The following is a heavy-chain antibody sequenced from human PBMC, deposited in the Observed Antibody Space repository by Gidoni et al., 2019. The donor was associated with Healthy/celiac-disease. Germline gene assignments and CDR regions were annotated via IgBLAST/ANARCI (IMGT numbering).Heavy chain of an antibody. V-gene: IGHV6-1*01. CDR1: GYSVSSNSAA. J-gene: IGHJ4*02. Sequence: QVQLQQSGPGLVKPSQTLPLTCAISGYSVSSNSAAWNWIRQSPSRGLGWRGRTYYRSRWYNDYAVSWKSRITINPDTSKNQFSLKLNSVPPEDTAVYYCARDKIGTVTTPLDYWGQGTLGNVSS. D-gene: IGHD4-17*01. CDR3: ARDKIGTVTTPLDY. CDR2: TYYRSRWYN.